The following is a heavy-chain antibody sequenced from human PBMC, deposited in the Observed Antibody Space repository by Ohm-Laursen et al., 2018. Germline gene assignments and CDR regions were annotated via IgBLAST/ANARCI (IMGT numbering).Heavy chain of an antibody. V-gene: IGHV3-53*01. CDR3: ARDSSGRNGGFFDY. CDR1: GFTVSSNY. J-gene: IGHJ4*02. Sequence: SLRLSCTASGFTVSSNYMSWVRQAPGKGLEWVSVIYSGGSTYYADSVKGRFTISRDNSKNTLYLQMNSLRAEETAVYYCARDSSGRNGGFFDYWGQGTLVTVSS. D-gene: IGHD6-19*01. CDR2: IYSGGST.